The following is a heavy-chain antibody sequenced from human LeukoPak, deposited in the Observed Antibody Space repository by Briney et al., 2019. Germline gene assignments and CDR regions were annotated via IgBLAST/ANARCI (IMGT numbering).Heavy chain of an antibody. J-gene: IGHJ5*02. D-gene: IGHD3-3*01. CDR1: GYTFTGYY. V-gene: IGHV1-2*02. CDR2: INPNSGGT. CDR3: AVVTIFGVVNWFDP. Sequence: ASVKVSCKASGYTFTGYYMHWVRQAPGQGLEWMGWINPNSGGTNYAQKFQGRVTMTRDTSISTAYMELSRLRSDDTAVYYCAVVTIFGVVNWFDPWGQGTLVTVSP.